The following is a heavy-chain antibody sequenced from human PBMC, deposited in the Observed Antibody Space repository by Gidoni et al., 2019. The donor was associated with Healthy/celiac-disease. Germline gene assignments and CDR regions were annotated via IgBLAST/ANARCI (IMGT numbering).Heavy chain of an antibody. D-gene: IGHD6-19*01. V-gene: IGHV4-34*01. CDR2: INHSGST. CDR3: ARLSKIAVAGTGEDYDYGMDV. J-gene: IGHJ6*02. Sequence: QVQLQQWGAGLLKPSETLSLTCAVYGGSFSGAYWGGIRQPPGKGLEWIGEINHSGSTNYNPSLKSRVTISVDTSKNQFSLKLSSVTAADTAVYYCARLSKIAVAGTGEDYDYGMDVWGQGTTVTVSS. CDR1: GGSFSGAY.